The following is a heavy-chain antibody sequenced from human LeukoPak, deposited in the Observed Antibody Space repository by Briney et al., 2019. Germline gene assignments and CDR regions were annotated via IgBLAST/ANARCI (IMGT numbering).Heavy chain of an antibody. Sequence: ASVKVSCKASGGTFSSYAISWVRQAPGQGLEWMAWISAYNGNTNYAQKIQGRVTMTTDTSTSTAYMELRSLRSDDTAVYYCARDSGSYYYYWFDPWGQGTLVTVSS. J-gene: IGHJ5*02. D-gene: IGHD1-26*01. CDR1: GGTFSSYA. V-gene: IGHV1-18*01. CDR2: ISAYNGNT. CDR3: ARDSGSYYYYWFDP.